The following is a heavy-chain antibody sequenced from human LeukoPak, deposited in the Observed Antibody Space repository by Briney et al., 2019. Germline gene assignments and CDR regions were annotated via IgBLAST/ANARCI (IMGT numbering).Heavy chain of an antibody. CDR2: ISGSGTI. V-gene: IGHV4-4*07. Sequence: SETLSLTCTVPGGSLHSYWSWIRQPAGKGLEWIGRISGSGTITYNPALQSRLTISLDTSKNQISLKLSSVTAADTAVYYCVRGTVTTRRWFDPWGQGTLVTVSS. J-gene: IGHJ5*02. D-gene: IGHD4-17*01. CDR3: VRGTVTTRRWFDP. CDR1: GGSLHSY.